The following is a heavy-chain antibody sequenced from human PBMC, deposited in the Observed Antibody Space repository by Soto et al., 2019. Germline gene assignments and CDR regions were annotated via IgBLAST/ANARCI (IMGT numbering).Heavy chain of an antibody. CDR3: ARGIPSLAGSYYFDY. CDR1: GGSFSGDY. CDR2: INHSGST. D-gene: IGHD2-15*01. V-gene: IGHV4-34*01. J-gene: IGHJ4*02. Sequence: ETLSLICAAYGGSFSGDYGCWIRQPRGKGLEWIGEINHSGSTNYNPSLKSRVTISVDTSKNQFSLKLSSVTAADTAVYYCARGIPSLAGSYYFDYWGQGTLVTVSS.